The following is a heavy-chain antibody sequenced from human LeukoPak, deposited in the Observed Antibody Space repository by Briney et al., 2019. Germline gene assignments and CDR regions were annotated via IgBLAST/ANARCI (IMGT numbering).Heavy chain of an antibody. CDR1: GFTVSSNY. J-gene: IGHJ6*02. V-gene: IGHV3-66*01. CDR3: AREALQYGMDV. CDR2: IYSGGST. Sequence: PGGSLRLSCAASGFTVSSNYMSWVRQAPGKGLEWVSVIYSGGSTYYADSVKGRFTISRDNSKNTLYLQMNSLRAEDTAVYYCAREALQYGMDVWGQGTTVTVSS.